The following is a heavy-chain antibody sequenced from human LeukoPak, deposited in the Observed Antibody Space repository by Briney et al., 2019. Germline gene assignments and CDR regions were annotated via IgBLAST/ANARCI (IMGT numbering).Heavy chain of an antibody. V-gene: IGHV1-2*02. D-gene: IGHD2-2*01. CDR2: INPNSGGT. CDR1: GYTFTSYG. Sequence: ASVKVSCKASGYTFTSYGISWVRQAPGQGLEWMGWINPNSGGTKYAQRFQGRVTMTRDTSISTAYMELNSLRSDDTAVYHCARDLSISSTSCLSHWGQGTLVTVSS. J-gene: IGHJ4*02. CDR3: ARDLSISSTSCLSH.